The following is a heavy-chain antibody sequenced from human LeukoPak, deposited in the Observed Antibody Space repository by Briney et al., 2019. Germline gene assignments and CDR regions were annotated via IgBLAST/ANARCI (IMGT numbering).Heavy chain of an antibody. CDR2: ISWNSGSI. CDR1: GFTFDDYA. CDR3: AKAGIAAAAHFDY. J-gene: IGHJ4*02. V-gene: IGHV3-9*01. Sequence: SGGSLRLSCAASGFTFDDYAMHWVRQAPGKGLEWVSGISWNSGSIGYADSVKGRFTISRDNAKNSLYLQMNSPRAEDTALYYCAKAGIAAAAHFDYWGQGTLVTVSS. D-gene: IGHD6-13*01.